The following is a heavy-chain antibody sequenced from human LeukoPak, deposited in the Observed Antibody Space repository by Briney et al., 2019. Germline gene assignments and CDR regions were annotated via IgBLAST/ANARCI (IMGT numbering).Heavy chain of an antibody. D-gene: IGHD3-10*01. Sequence: GGSLRLSCAASGFTVSSNYMSWVRQAPGKGLEWVSVIYSGGSTYYADSAKGRFTISRHNSKNTLYLQMNSLRAEDTAVYYCARDLVGYYGSGPYYYGMDVWGQGTTVTVSS. CDR3: ARDLVGYYGSGPYYYGMDV. V-gene: IGHV3-53*04. CDR2: IYSGGST. J-gene: IGHJ6*02. CDR1: GFTVSSNY.